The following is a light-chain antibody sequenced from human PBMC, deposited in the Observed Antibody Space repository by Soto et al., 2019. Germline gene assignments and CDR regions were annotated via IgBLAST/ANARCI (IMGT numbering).Light chain of an antibody. CDR3: SSYTSSSTPVV. CDR2: DVS. V-gene: IGLV2-14*01. CDR1: SSDVGGYNY. J-gene: IGLJ2*01. Sequence: QSVLTQPASVSGSPGQSITISCTGTSSDVGGYNYVSWYQQHPGKAPKLMIYDVSNRPSGVSNRCSGSKSGNTASLTISGLQAEDAADYYCSSYTSSSTPVVFGGGTKLTVL.